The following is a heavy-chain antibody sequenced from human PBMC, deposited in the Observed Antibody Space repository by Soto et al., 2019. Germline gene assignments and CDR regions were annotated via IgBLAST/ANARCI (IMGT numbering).Heavy chain of an antibody. CDR3: ARGSNYNFDY. J-gene: IGHJ4*02. CDR1: GGSISSGGYY. D-gene: IGHD1-7*01. Sequence: SETLSLTCTVSGGSISSGGYYWSWIRQHPGKGLEWIGYIYYSGSTYYNPSLKSRVTISVDTSKNQFSLKLSSVTAADTAVYYCARGSNYNFDYWGQGTLVTVSS. V-gene: IGHV4-31*03. CDR2: IYYSGST.